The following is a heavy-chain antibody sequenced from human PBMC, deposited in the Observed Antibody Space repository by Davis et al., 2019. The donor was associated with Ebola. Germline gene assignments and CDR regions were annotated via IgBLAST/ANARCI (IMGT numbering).Heavy chain of an antibody. CDR1: GGSISSYY. CDR3: ARQRRDGYSDFDY. V-gene: IGHV4-59*08. Sequence: MPSETLSLTCTVPGGSISSYYWSWIRQPPGKRLEWTGFVYSSGSTYYNPSLESRLTMSVDTSKNQFSLKLRSVTAADTAVYYCARQRRDGYSDFDYWGLGTLVTVSS. J-gene: IGHJ4*02. CDR2: VYSSGST. D-gene: IGHD5-24*01.